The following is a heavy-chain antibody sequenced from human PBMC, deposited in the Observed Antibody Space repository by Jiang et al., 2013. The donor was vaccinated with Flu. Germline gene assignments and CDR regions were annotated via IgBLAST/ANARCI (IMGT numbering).Heavy chain of an antibody. Sequence: KPTQTLTLTCTFSGFSLSTSGVGVGWIRQPPGKALEWLALIYWDDDKRYSPSLKSRLTITKDTSKNQVVLTMTNMDPVDTATYYCAHNNGSLMFGGINFDYWGQGTLVTVSS. V-gene: IGHV2-5*02. J-gene: IGHJ4*02. CDR3: AHNNGSLMFGGINFDY. CDR1: GFSLSTSGVG. D-gene: IGHD3-16*01. CDR2: IYWDDDK.